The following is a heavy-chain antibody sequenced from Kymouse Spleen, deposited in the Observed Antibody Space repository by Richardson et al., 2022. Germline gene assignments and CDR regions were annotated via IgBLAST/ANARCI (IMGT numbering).Heavy chain of an antibody. V-gene: IGHV4-34*01. D-gene: IGHD3-10*01. CDR3: ARGPDYYGSGSYNWFDP. Sequence: QVQLQQWGAGLLKPSETLSLTCAVYGGSFSGYYWSWIRQPPGKGLEWIGEINHSGSTNYNPSLKSRVTISVDTSKNQFSLKLSSVTAADTAVYYCARGPDYYGSGSYNWFDPWGQGTLVTVSS. CDR2: INHSGST. J-gene: IGHJ5*02. CDR1: GGSFSGYY.